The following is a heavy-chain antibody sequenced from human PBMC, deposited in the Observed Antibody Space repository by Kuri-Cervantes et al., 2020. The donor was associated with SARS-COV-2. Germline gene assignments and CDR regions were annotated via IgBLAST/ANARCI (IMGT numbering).Heavy chain of an antibody. J-gene: IGHJ4*02. CDR3: AKDTERTPYFDF. V-gene: IGHV3-23*01. CDR2: ISGSGDRI. CDR1: GFTFNKYA. Sequence: GGSLRLSCAASGFTFNKYAMSWVRQAPGKGLEWVSGISGSGDRIHYGDAVEGRFTISRDNSKDTVHLQMNSLTGDDTAIYYCAKDTERTPYFDFWGQGTLVTVSS. D-gene: IGHD1-1*01.